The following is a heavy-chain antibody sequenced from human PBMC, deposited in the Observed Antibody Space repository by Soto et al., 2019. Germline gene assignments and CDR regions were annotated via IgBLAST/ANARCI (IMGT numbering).Heavy chain of an antibody. CDR1: GYTFRSYG. CDR2: ISGYNGNT. J-gene: IGHJ6*03. CDR3: AKADSNYAGRFSYYYMDV. V-gene: IGHV1-18*01. Sequence: QVQLVQSGTEVKKPGASVKVSCKASGYTFRSYGISWVRQAPGQGLEWMGWISGYNGNTHYSQKFQGKVTMTTDTSTSTAYMELRNQRSDDTAVYYCAKADSNYAGRFSYYYMDVWCTGTMVTVSS. D-gene: IGHD4-4*01.